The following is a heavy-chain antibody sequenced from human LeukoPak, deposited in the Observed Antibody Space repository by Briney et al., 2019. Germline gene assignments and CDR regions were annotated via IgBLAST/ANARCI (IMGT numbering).Heavy chain of an antibody. CDR2: ISGSGGST. CDR3: ARAYGDYVPFDY. CDR1: GFTFSSYA. J-gene: IGHJ4*02. D-gene: IGHD4-17*01. Sequence: PGGSLRLSCAASGFTFSSYATSWVRQAPGKGLEWVSAISGSGGSTYYADSVKGRFTISRDNSKNTLYLQMNSLRAEDTAVYYCARAYGDYVPFDYWGQGTLVTVSS. V-gene: IGHV3-23*01.